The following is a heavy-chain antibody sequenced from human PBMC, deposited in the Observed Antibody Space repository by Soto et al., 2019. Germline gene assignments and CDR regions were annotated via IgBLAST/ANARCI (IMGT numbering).Heavy chain of an antibody. CDR1: GGSISSGGYS. CDR2: IYHSEST. D-gene: IGHD2-15*01. J-gene: IGHJ6*02. Sequence: SETLSLTCAVSGGSISSGGYSWSWNRQPPGKGLEWIGYIYHSESTYYNPSLKSRVTISVDTSKNQFSLKLSSVTAADTAVYYCARDQYCSGGSCYPGDGMDVWVQGTTVTVSS. V-gene: IGHV4-30-2*01. CDR3: ARDQYCSGGSCYPGDGMDV.